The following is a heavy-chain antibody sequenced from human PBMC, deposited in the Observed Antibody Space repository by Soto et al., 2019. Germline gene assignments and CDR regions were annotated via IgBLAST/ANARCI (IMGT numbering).Heavy chain of an antibody. CDR2: IYYSGST. CDR1: VGSISIGDYF. V-gene: IGHV4-30-4*01. Sequence: SETLSVTCTFSVGSISIGDYFWSWIRQPPGKGLEWIGYIYYSGSTYYDPSLKSRVTISVDTSKNQFSLKLSSVTAADTALYYCARGPTHQTYKDNRSAHQFDYWGHGTMVTVSS. J-gene: IGHJ4*01. D-gene: IGHD2-15*01. CDR3: ARGPTHQTYKDNRSAHQFDY.